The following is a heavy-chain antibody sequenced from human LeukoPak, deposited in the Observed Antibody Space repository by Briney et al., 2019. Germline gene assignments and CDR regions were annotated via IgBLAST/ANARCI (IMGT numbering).Heavy chain of an antibody. Sequence: SETLSLTCAVYGESFSGYYWSWISQPPGKGLEWIGEVNRSGSTNYNPSLKSRVTISVDTSKNQFSLKLSSVTAADTAVYYCARLRIAATYYYYFMDVWDKGTTVTISS. D-gene: IGHD2-15*01. CDR1: GESFSGYY. V-gene: IGHV4-34*01. CDR3: ARLRIAATYYYYFMDV. CDR2: VNRSGST. J-gene: IGHJ6*03.